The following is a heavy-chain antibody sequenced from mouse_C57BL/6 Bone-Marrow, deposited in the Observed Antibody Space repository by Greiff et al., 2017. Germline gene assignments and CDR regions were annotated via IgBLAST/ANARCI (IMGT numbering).Heavy chain of an antibody. V-gene: IGHV1-55*01. D-gene: IGHD6-1*01. Sequence: QVQLQQPGAELVKPGASVKMSCTASGFTFTSYWITWVKQRPGQGLEWIGDIYPGSGSTNYNEKLKSKATLTVDTSSSTAYMQLSSLTSEDAAVYYCAREGSHSDAMDYWGQGTSVTVSA. CDR1: GFTFTSYW. CDR2: IYPGSGST. CDR3: AREGSHSDAMDY. J-gene: IGHJ4*01.